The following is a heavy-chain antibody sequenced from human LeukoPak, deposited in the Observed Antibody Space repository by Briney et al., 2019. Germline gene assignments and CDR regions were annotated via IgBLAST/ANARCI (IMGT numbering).Heavy chain of an antibody. CDR1: GFTFSSYA. J-gene: IGHJ4*02. CDR3: ARDVGAVVNAFFDY. Sequence: GGSLRLSCAASGFTFSSYAMSWVRQTPGQGLEWVSTISDIGDTTYYADSVKGRFTIPRDNSKNTLYLQMNSLRAEDTAVYYCARDVGAVVNAFFDYWGQGTLVTVSS. CDR2: ISDIGDTT. D-gene: IGHD2-2*01. V-gene: IGHV3-23*01.